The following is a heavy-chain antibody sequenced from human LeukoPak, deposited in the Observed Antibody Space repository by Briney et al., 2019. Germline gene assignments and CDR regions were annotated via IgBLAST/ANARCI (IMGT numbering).Heavy chain of an antibody. CDR2: FDPEDGET. V-gene: IGHV1-24*01. D-gene: IGHD3-22*01. J-gene: IGHJ4*02. CDR1: GYTLTELS. CDR3: ATPAELVVVNAFDY. Sequence: ASVKVSCKVSGYTLTELSMHWVRQAPGKGLEWMGGFDPEDGETIYAQKFQGRVTMTEDTSTDTACMELSSLRSEDTAVYYCATPAELVVVNAFDYWVQGTLVTVSS.